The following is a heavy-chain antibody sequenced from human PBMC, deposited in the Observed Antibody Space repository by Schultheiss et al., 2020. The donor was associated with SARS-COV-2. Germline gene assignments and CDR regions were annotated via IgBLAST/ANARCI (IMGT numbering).Heavy chain of an antibody. D-gene: IGHD2-2*01. V-gene: IGHV1-2*02. Sequence: ASVKVSCKASGYTFTGYYMHWVRQAPGQGLEWMGWINPNSGGTNYAQKFQGRVTMTRDTSISTAYMELSRLRSDDTAVYYCARDGDIVVVPAAALYYYYYMDVWGKGTTVTVSS. CDR2: INPNSGGT. J-gene: IGHJ6*03. CDR3: ARDGDIVVVPAAALYYYYYMDV. CDR1: GYTFTGYY.